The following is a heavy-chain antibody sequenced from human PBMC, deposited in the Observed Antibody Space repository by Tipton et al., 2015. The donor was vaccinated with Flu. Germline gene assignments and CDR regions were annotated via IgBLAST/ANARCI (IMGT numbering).Heavy chain of an antibody. Sequence: LTCTVSGGSISSSRYYWGWIRQPPGKGLEWIGSIYHSGTAYYNPSLKSRVTISVDTSKNQISLKLSSVTAADTAVYYCARYPESNYHWFGPWGQGALVTVSS. V-gene: IGHV4-39*07. CDR3: ARYPESNYHWFGP. D-gene: IGHD4-11*01. J-gene: IGHJ5*02. CDR1: GGSISSSRYY. CDR2: IYHSGTA.